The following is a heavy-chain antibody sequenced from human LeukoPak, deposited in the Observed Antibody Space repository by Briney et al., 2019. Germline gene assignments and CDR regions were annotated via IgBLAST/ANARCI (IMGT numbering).Heavy chain of an antibody. CDR2: ISGSGGST. V-gene: IGHV3-23*01. CDR1: GFTFSSYA. J-gene: IGHJ4*02. Sequence: GGSLRLSCAASGFTFSSYAMSWVRQAPGKGLEWVSAISGSGGSTYYADSVKGRFTISRDNSKNTLYLQMNSLRAEDTAVYYCAKRGDYDSSGYYLDYWGQGTLFTVSS. D-gene: IGHD3-22*01. CDR3: AKRGDYDSSGYYLDY.